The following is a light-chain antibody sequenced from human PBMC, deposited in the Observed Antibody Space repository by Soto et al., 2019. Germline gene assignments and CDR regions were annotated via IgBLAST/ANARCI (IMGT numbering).Light chain of an antibody. V-gene: IGLV4-69*01. Sequence: QLVLTQSPSASASLGASVKLTCTLSSGHSNYAIAWHQQLPEKGPRYLMKVNSDGSHSKGDGIPDRFSGSSSGAERYLTISSPQSEDEADYYCQTWDTGIVLFGGGTKLTV. CDR2: VNSDGSH. CDR1: SGHSNYA. CDR3: QTWDTGIVL. J-gene: IGLJ2*01.